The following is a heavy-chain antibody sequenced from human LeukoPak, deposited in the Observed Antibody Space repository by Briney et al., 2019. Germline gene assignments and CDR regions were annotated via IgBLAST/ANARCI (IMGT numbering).Heavy chain of an antibody. Sequence: SETLSLTCAVYGGSFSGYYWSWIRQPPGKGLEWIGEINHSGSTNYNPSLKSRVTISVDTSKNQFSLKLSSVTAADTAVYYCARVSWSGYYPFNYYYYYYMDVWGKGTTVTVSS. CDR3: ARVSWSGYYPFNYYYYYYMDV. J-gene: IGHJ6*03. CDR1: GGSFSGYY. V-gene: IGHV4-34*01. CDR2: INHSGST. D-gene: IGHD3-3*01.